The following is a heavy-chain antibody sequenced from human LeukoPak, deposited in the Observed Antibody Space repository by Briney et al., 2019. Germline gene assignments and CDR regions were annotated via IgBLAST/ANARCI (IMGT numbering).Heavy chain of an antibody. CDR2: IYSGGST. J-gene: IGHJ5*02. Sequence: QPGGSLRLSCAASGFTVSSNYMSWVRQAPGKGLEWVSVIYSGGSTYYADSVKGRFTISRDNSKNTLYLQMNSLRAEDTAVYYCARVDGRASGWFDPWGQGTLVTVSS. V-gene: IGHV3-66*01. CDR3: ARVDGRASGWFDP. CDR1: GFTVSSNY.